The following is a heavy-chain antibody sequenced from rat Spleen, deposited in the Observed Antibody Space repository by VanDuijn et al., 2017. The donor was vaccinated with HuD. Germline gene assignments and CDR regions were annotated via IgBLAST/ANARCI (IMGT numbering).Heavy chain of an antibody. Sequence: EVQLQESGPGLVKPSQSLSLTCSVTGYSITSNYWGWIRKFPGNKMEWIGHISYSGTTRYNPSLKSRISITRDTSKNQFFLQLNSVTTEDTAPYYCTRSVGYTYSFFDFWGLGVMVTVSS. CDR1: GYSITSNY. J-gene: IGHJ2*01. V-gene: IGHV3-1*01. CDR2: ISYSGTT. D-gene: IGHD1-4*01. CDR3: TRSVGYTYSFFDF.